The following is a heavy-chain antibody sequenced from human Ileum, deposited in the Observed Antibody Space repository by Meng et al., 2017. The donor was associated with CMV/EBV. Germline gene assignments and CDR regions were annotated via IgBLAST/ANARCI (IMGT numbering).Heavy chain of an antibody. CDR2: IFDNGLGA. Sequence: FVFTSENYAMIWVRQAPGQGLEWVSSIFDNGLGAYYAHSVRGRFTISRDNSKNTLYLQMNSLRDEDAAIYYCVKGYSSRWYEGPGLWGQGTLVTVSS. J-gene: IGHJ4*02. V-gene: IGHV3-23*01. CDR1: VFTSENYA. CDR3: VKGYSSRWYEGPGL. D-gene: IGHD6-19*01.